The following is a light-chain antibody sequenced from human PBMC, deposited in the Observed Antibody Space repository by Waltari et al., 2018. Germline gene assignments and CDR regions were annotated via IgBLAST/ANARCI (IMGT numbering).Light chain of an antibody. J-gene: IGLJ1*01. CDR3: AAWDDSLDGYV. Sequence: QSVLTQPPSASGTPGQRVTISCSGSSSNIGGNPVNWYQQFPGRAPKLLIYSNNRRPSGVPDRVSGSKSGTSASLAISGLQSEDEADFYCAAWDDSLDGYVFGTGTKVTVL. V-gene: IGLV1-44*01. CDR2: SNN. CDR1: SSNIGGNP.